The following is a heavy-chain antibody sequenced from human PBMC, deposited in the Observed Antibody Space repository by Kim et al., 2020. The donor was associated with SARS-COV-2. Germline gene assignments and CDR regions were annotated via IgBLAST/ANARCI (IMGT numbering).Heavy chain of an antibody. CDR3: ASLGPTTVVTPGRTDFDY. CDR1: GGSISSSSYY. J-gene: IGHJ4*02. Sequence: SETLSLTCTVSGGSISSSSYYWGWIRQPPGKGLEWIGSIYYSGSTYYNPSLKSRVTISVDTSKNQFSLKLSSVTAADTAVYYCASLGPTTVVTPGRTDFDYWGQGTLVTVSS. CDR2: IYYSGST. D-gene: IGHD4-17*01. V-gene: IGHV4-39*01.